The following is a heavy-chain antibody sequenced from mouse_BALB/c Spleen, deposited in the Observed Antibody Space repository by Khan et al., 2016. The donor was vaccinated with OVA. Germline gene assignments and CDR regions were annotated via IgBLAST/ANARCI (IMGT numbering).Heavy chain of an antibody. J-gene: IGHJ4*01. CDR1: GFTFSIYT. CDR2: ISGGGDT. Sequence: LVESGGGLVKPGGSLKLSCAASGFTFSIYTMSWVRQTPEKRLEWVATISGGGDTYYPDSVKGRFTISRDNAKNNLYLQMSSLRSEDTALYYCSRSLIYYDYDGNAMDYWGQGTSVTVSS. CDR3: SRSLIYYDYDGNAMDY. V-gene: IGHV5-9*03. D-gene: IGHD2-4*01.